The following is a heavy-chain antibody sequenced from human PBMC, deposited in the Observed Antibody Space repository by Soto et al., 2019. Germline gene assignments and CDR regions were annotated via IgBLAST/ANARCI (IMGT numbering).Heavy chain of an antibody. CDR1: GYTLSDAN. J-gene: IGHJ4*02. Sequence: QVQLVQSGAEVKKPGASVKVSCKASGYTLSDANINWVRQAPGQGPEWMGIFNPRADTTNSAQKFQGRVTMTRDTSPSTVYMELSSLRSEDTAVYYCVRDLRVGGDYWGQGTLVTVSS. D-gene: IGHD1-26*01. V-gene: IGHV1-46*01. CDR2: FNPRADTT. CDR3: VRDLRVGGDY.